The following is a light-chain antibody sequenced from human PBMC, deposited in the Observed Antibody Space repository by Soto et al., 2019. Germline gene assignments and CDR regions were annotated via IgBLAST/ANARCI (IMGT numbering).Light chain of an antibody. CDR3: SSYTSSSTPRYV. J-gene: IGLJ1*01. CDR1: SSDVGGYNY. V-gene: IGLV2-14*01. Sequence: QSALTQPASVSGCPGRSITISCTGTSSDVGGYNYVSWYQQHPGKAPKLMIYDVSNRPSGVSNRFSGSKSGNTASLTISGLQAEDEADYYCSSYTSSSTPRYVFGTGTKVTVL. CDR2: DVS.